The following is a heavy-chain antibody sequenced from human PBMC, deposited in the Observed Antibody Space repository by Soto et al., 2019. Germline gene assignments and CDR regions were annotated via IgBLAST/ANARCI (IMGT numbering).Heavy chain of an antibody. V-gene: IGHV3-11*01. CDR3: ARVGHAPYIVVVVAATFDY. CDR1: GFTFSDYY. Sequence: PGGSLRLSCAASGFTFSDYYMSWIRQAPGKGLEWVSYISSSGSTIYYADSVKGRFTISRDNAKNSLYLQMNSLRAEDTAVYYCARVGHAPYIVVVVAATFDYWGQGTLVTVSS. CDR2: ISSSGSTI. D-gene: IGHD2-15*01. J-gene: IGHJ4*02.